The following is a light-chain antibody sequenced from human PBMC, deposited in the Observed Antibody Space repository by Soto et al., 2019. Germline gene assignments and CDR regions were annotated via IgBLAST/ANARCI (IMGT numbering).Light chain of an antibody. Sequence: DIRMTQSPSSLSASVGDRVTITCQASQDINKYLSWYQQKAGKPPKLLIYDASNLQTGVPSRFSGSGSGTYFTLTISSPQPEDIATYYCQQYDSLPFTFGQGTRLEIK. J-gene: IGKJ5*01. CDR2: DAS. CDR1: QDINKY. CDR3: QQYDSLPFT. V-gene: IGKV1-33*01.